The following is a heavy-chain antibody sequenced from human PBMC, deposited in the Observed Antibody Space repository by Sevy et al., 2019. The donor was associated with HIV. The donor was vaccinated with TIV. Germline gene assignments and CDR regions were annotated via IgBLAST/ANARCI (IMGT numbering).Heavy chain of an antibody. CDR3: ARYAGSWYRYYFDY. CDR1: GFTVSSNY. J-gene: IGHJ4*02. D-gene: IGHD6-13*01. Sequence: GSLRLSCAASGFTVSSNYMSWVRQAPGKGLEWVSVIYSGGSTYYADSVKGRFTISRDNSKNTLYLQMNSLRAEDTAVYYCARYAGSWYRYYFDYWGQGTLVTVSS. V-gene: IGHV3-53*01. CDR2: IYSGGST.